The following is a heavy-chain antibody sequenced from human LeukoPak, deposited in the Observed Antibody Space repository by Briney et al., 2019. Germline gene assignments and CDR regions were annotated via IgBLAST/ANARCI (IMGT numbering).Heavy chain of an antibody. V-gene: IGHV4-39*01. CDR1: GFTFSSYSMN. CDR3: ARSNIVVVPAAITDWFDP. CDR2: IYYSGST. D-gene: IGHD2-2*02. J-gene: IGHJ5*02. Sequence: GSLRLSCAASGFTFSSYSMNWVRQPPGKGLEWIGSIYYSGSTYYNPSLKSRVTISVDTSKNQFSLKLSSVTAADTAVYYCARSNIVVVPAAITDWFDPWGQGTLVTVSS.